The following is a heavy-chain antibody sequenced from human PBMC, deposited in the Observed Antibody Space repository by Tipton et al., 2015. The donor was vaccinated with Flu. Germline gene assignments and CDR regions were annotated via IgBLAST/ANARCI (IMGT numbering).Heavy chain of an antibody. V-gene: IGHV4-30-2*01. J-gene: IGHJ6*02. CDR3: ARGERYTYGLNTVYYYYYMDV. D-gene: IGHD5-18*01. Sequence: TLSLTCDVSGGSITSGGYSWIRRPPGKGLEWIGFVYETGYTNYSSSLKSRATVSVDRSENHVSLNLRSVTAADTAVYYCARGERYTYGLNTVYYYYYMDVWGQGTTVTVSS. CDR2: VYETGYT. CDR1: GGSITSGGYS.